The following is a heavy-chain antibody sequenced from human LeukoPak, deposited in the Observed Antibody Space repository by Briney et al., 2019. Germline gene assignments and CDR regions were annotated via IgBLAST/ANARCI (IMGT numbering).Heavy chain of an antibody. CDR2: IYYSGST. CDR1: GGSISSSSYY. V-gene: IGHV4-39*07. CDR3: ARVGSDGRVDY. Sequence: SETLSLTCTVSGGSISSSSYYWGWIRQPPGKGLEWTGSIYYSGSTYYNPSLKSRVTISVDTSKNQFSLKLSSVTAADTAVYYCARVGSDGRVDYWGQGTLVTVSS. J-gene: IGHJ4*02. D-gene: IGHD3-10*01.